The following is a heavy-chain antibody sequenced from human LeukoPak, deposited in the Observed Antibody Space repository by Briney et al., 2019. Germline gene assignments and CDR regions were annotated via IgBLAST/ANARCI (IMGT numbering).Heavy chain of an antibody. CDR1: GFTFSSYA. Sequence: AGGSLRLSCAASGFTFSSYAMSWVRQAPGKGLGWVSGISGSSDSTYYADSVKGRFTISRDNSKNTLYLQMNSLRAEDTAVYYCARDPFNYDSSGYYSYWSQGTLVTVSS. CDR2: ISGSSDST. CDR3: ARDPFNYDSSGYYSY. D-gene: IGHD3-22*01. V-gene: IGHV3-23*01. J-gene: IGHJ4*02.